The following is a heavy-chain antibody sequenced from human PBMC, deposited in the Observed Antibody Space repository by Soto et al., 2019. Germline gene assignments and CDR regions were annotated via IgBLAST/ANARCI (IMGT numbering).Heavy chain of an antibody. J-gene: IGHJ4*02. V-gene: IGHV5-51*01. CDR3: AAGGDYGGAFLY. Sequence: ESLQISCKAAGYSFTTSWIGWVRQKPGKGLEWMGVIFPGDSDTRYSPSFEGHVSISADKSITSAYLEWSSLKASDTAIYYCAAGGDYGGAFLYWGQGSLVTV. CDR1: GYSFTTSW. CDR2: IFPGDSDT. D-gene: IGHD4-17*01.